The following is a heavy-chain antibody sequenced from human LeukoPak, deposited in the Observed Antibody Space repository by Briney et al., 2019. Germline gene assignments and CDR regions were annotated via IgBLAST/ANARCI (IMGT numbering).Heavy chain of an antibody. CDR1: GFTFSSYA. Sequence: PGGSLRLSCAASGFTFSSYAMSWVRQAPGKGLEWAAVLSSVGGQRYYADSVKGRFTISADTSKNTFYLQMDSLRIEDTALYYCARALAGAPFDLWGRGTVVAVSS. D-gene: IGHD3-10*01. V-gene: IGHV3-30*04. CDR2: LSSVGGQR. CDR3: ARALAGAPFDL. J-gene: IGHJ2*01.